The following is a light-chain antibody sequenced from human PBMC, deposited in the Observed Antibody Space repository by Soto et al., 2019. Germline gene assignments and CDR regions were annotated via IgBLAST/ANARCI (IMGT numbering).Light chain of an antibody. CDR3: QQRSNWPPFT. V-gene: IGKV3D-20*02. CDR1: QSVSSSC. Sequence: EIVLTQSPGTLSLSPGERATLSCRASQSVSSSCLAWYQQKPGQAPRLLIYDASNRATGIPARFSGSGSGTDFTLTISSLEPEDFAVYYCQQRSNWPPFTFGPGTKVDIK. J-gene: IGKJ3*01. CDR2: DAS.